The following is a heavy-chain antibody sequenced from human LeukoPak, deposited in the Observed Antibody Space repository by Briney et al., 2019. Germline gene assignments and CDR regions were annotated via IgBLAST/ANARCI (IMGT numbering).Heavy chain of an antibody. CDR1: GYSFTSYW. D-gene: IGHD2-2*01. J-gene: IGHJ4*02. V-gene: IGHV5-51*01. Sequence: GESLKISCKGSGYSFTSYWIGWVRQMPGKGLEWMGIIYPGDSDTRYSPSFHGQVTISADKSISTAYLQWSSLKASDTAMYYCARSYCSSTSCYVTFNYWGQGTLVTVSS. CDR2: IYPGDSDT. CDR3: ARSYCSSTSCYVTFNY.